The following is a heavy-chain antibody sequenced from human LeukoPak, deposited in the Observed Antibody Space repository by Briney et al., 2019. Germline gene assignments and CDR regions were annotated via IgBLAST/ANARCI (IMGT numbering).Heavy chain of an antibody. D-gene: IGHD4-17*01. CDR1: GGSIRSGGYY. J-gene: IGHJ4*02. Sequence: SETLSLTCTVSGGSIRSGGYYWSWIRQHPGKGLEWIGYSYYSGITYYNPSLKSRVTISVDTSKNQFSLKLSSVAAADTAVYYCARAPTTVATKPFDYWGQGTLVTVSS. CDR2: SYYSGIT. V-gene: IGHV4-31*03. CDR3: ARAPTTVATKPFDY.